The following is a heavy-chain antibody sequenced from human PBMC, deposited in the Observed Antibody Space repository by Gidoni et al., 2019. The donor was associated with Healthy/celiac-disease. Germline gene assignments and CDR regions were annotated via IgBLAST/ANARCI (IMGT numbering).Heavy chain of an antibody. V-gene: IGHV4-39*01. J-gene: IGHJ4*02. CDR2: IYYSGSP. CDR3: ARHGSSGYYFDY. CDR1: GGSISSRCYY. D-gene: IGHD6-25*01. Sequence: QLQLQASGPRLVTPSESLFTPCTAPGGSISSRCYYWGWSRQLPGKGLEWIGSIYYSGSPYYNPSLKSRVTISVDTSKKQFCLKLSSVTAADTAVYYCARHGSSGYYFDYWGQGTLVTVSS.